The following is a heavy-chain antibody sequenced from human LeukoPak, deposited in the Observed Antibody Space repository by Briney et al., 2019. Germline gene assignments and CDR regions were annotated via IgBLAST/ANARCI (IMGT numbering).Heavy chain of an antibody. CDR1: GFTFSSYG. D-gene: IGHD6-25*01. Sequence: PGGSLRLSCAASGFTFSSYGMHWVRQAPGKGLEWVAVISYDGSNKYYADSVKGRFTISRDNSKNTLYLQMNSLRAEDTAVYYCAKLALSSGDPLRDYWGQGTLVTVSS. CDR3: AKLALSSGDPLRDY. CDR2: ISYDGSNK. J-gene: IGHJ4*02. V-gene: IGHV3-30*18.